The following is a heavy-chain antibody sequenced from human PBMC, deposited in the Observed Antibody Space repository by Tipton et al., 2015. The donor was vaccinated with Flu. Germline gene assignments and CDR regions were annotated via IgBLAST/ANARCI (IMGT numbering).Heavy chain of an antibody. V-gene: IGHV4-59*01. Sequence: GLVKPSETLSLTCSVSGGSIRGYVWTWIRQPPGKGLEWMGYIYDTGSSNYNPSLKGRVTMSVDTSKNQLSLKVRSVTAADTAMYYCAKDKTGRDGSFQCKFDSWGQGALVIVS. CDR1: GGSIRGYV. J-gene: IGHJ4*02. D-gene: IGHD7-27*01. CDR3: AKDKTGRDGSFQCKFDS. CDR2: IYDTGSS.